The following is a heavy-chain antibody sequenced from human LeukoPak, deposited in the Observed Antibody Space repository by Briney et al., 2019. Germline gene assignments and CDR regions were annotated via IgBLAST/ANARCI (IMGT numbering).Heavy chain of an antibody. CDR1: NYSISNDYY. CDR3: ARGGYTYAYDY. Sequence: PSETLSLTCIVSNYSISNDYYWGWIRQPPGKGLEWIGSIHHSGRTYYNPSLKSRVTVSVDTSKNQFSLKLTSVTAADTAVYYCARGGYTYAYDYWGQGTLVTVSS. CDR2: IHHSGRT. D-gene: IGHD5-18*01. J-gene: IGHJ4*02. V-gene: IGHV4-38-2*02.